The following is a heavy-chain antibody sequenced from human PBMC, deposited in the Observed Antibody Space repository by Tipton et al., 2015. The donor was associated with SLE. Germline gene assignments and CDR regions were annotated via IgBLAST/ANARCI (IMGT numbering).Heavy chain of an antibody. V-gene: IGHV4-59*12. Sequence: TLSLTCTVSGGSISSYYWSWIRQPPGKGLEWIGYIYYSGSTNYNPSLKSRVTISVDTSKNQFSLKLSSVTAADTAVYYCARDTVYYYDSSGNKTLDIWGQGTMVTVSS. D-gene: IGHD3-22*01. CDR2: IYYSGST. CDR3: ARDTVYYYDSSGNKTLDI. J-gene: IGHJ3*02. CDR1: GGSISSYY.